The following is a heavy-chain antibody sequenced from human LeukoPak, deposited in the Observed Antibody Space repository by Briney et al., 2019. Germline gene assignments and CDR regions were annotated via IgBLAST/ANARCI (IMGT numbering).Heavy chain of an antibody. CDR2: ISYDGSNK. Sequence: GGSLRLSCAASGFTFSSYAMHWVRQAPGKGLEWVAVISYDGSNKYYADSVKGRFTISRDNSKNTLYLQMNSLRAEDTAVYYCARDIRERGIVVVVAAITARPYGMDVWGQGTTVTVSS. J-gene: IGHJ6*02. V-gene: IGHV3-30-3*01. D-gene: IGHD2-15*01. CDR1: GFTFSSYA. CDR3: ARDIRERGIVVVVAAITARPYGMDV.